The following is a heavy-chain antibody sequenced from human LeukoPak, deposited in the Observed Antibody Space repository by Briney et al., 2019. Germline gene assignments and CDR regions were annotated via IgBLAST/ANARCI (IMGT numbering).Heavy chain of an antibody. CDR2: ISGSGGST. V-gene: IGHV3-23*01. D-gene: IGHD3-16*01. J-gene: IGHJ4*02. CDR3: AKGYNVYVGGIYYFNY. CDR1: GFTFSSYA. Sequence: GGSLRLSCAASGFTFSSYAMSWVRRAPGKGLEWVSAISGSGGSTYYADSVKGRFTISRDNSRDTLHLQMNSLRAEDTAVYYCAKGYNVYVGGIYYFNYGGQEPMVTASS.